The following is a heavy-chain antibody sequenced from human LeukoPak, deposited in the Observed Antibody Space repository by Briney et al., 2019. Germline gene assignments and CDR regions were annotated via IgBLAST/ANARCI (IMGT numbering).Heavy chain of an antibody. V-gene: IGHV3-66*01. CDR2: IYSGGST. J-gene: IGHJ4*02. CDR1: GGSFSGYY. D-gene: IGHD1-26*01. Sequence: ETLSLTCAVYGGSFSGYYWSWIRQPPGKGLEWVSVIYSGGSTYYADSVKGRFTISRDNSKNTLYLQMNSLRAEDTAVFYCARDPSVGAPALDYWGQGTLVTVSS. CDR3: ARDPSVGAPALDY.